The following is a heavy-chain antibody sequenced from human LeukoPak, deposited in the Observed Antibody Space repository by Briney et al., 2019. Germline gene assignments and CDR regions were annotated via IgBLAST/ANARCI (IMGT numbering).Heavy chain of an antibody. Sequence: SETLSLTCTVSGGSISSYYWSWIRQPPGKGLEWIGYIYYSGSTNYNPSLKSRVTISVDTSKNQFSLKLSSVTAADTAVYYCARDPDYATAMIDYWGQGTLVTVSS. CDR2: IYYSGST. J-gene: IGHJ4*02. CDR1: GGSISSYY. D-gene: IGHD5-18*01. CDR3: ARDPDYATAMIDY. V-gene: IGHV4-59*12.